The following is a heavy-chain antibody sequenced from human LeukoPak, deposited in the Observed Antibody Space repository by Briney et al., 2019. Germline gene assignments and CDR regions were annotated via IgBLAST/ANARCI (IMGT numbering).Heavy chain of an antibody. V-gene: IGHV3-64*01. CDR2: ITSNGGST. J-gene: IGHJ4*02. CDR3: ARVMNYYDSSTYSLDD. CDR1: GFTFSSYA. Sequence: GGLLRLSCAASGFTFSSYAMHWVRQAPGKGLEYVPAITSNGGSTYYANSVKGIFTSSRDNSKNSLYLQMGSLRAEDMAVYCCARVMNYYDSSTYSLDDWGEGTLVTV. D-gene: IGHD3-22*01.